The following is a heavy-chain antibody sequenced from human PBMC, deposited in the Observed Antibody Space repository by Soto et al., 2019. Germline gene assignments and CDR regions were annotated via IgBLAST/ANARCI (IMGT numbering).Heavy chain of an antibody. CDR3: AKDLSAYYYDSSGYSDY. V-gene: IGHV3-23*01. Sequence: LRLSCAASGSTFSSYAMSWVRQAPGKGLEWVSAISGSGGSTYYADSVKGRFTISRDNSKNTLYLQMNSLRAEDTAVYYCAKDLSAYYYDSSGYSDYWGQGTLVTVSS. CDR1: GSTFSSYA. CDR2: ISGSGGST. D-gene: IGHD3-22*01. J-gene: IGHJ4*02.